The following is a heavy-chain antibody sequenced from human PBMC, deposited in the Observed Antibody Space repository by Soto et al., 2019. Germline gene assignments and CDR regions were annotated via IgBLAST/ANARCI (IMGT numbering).Heavy chain of an antibody. Sequence: QLQLQESGSGLVNPSQTLSLTCTVSGASITSGSYSWSWIRQPPGKVLEWIGNIHVTGYTAFSPSLKRRVTLSVDTSKNQFSLNVNSVTAADTAVYFCARGGALRPYGHVPLAFWGQGTLVTVSS. CDR2: IHVTGYT. J-gene: IGHJ4*02. CDR1: GASITSGSYS. V-gene: IGHV4-30-2*01. D-gene: IGHD1-26*01. CDR3: ARGGALRPYGHVPLAF.